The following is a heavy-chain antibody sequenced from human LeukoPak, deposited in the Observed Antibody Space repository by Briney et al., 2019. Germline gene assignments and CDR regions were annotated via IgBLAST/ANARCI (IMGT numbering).Heavy chain of an antibody. CDR1: GYSFSSYW. J-gene: IGHJ4*02. CDR2: IYPGGSET. V-gene: IGHV5-51*01. CDR3: ARASRDGYNQNFDH. Sequence: GESLKISCKGLGYSFSSYWDAWVRQRPGKGLEWMGIIYPGGSETRYDPSFQGQVTISADSSTSTAYLQWSSLRASDTAMYYCARASRDGYNQNFDHWGQGTLVTVSS. D-gene: IGHD5-24*01.